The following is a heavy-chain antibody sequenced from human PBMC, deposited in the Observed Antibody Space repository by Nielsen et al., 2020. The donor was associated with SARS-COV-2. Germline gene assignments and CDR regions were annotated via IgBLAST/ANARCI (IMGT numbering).Heavy chain of an antibody. J-gene: IGHJ6*03. D-gene: IGHD5-12*01. CDR3: AKGYSGYDWGLYYYYYMDV. Sequence: VRQMSGKGLEWVSAISGSGGSTYYADSVKGRFTISRDNSKNTLYLQMNSLRAEDTAIYYCAKGYSGYDWGLYYYYYMDVWGKGTTVTVSS. CDR2: ISGSGGST. V-gene: IGHV3-23*01.